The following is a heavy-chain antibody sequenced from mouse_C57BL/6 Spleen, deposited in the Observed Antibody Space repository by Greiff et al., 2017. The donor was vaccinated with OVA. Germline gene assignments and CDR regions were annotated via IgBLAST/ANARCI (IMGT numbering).Heavy chain of an antibody. D-gene: IGHD1-1*01. CDR3: ARPYYYGSSWDAMDY. V-gene: IGHV1-50*01. CDR1: GYTFTSYW. J-gene: IGHJ4*01. CDR2: IDPSDSYT. Sequence: QVQLQQPGAELVKPGASVKLSCKASGYTFTSYWMQWVKQRPGQGLEWIGEIDPSDSYTNYHQKFKGQATLTVATSSSTAYMQLSSLRTEDAAVYYCARPYYYGSSWDAMDYWGQGTSVTVSS.